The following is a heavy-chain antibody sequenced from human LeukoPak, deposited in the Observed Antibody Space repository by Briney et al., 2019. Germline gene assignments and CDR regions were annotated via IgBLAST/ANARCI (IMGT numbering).Heavy chain of an antibody. Sequence: SETLSLTCTVAVGSISSSSYYWGWLRQPPGKGLEWIGTIYDGGSTYYNPSLKIRVTISVDTSKNQFSLKLSSVTAADTAVYYCARQHAPDSGSNYYFDLWGRGPQVTVSS. CDR3: ARQHAPDSGSNYYFDL. CDR2: IYDGGST. J-gene: IGHJ2*01. D-gene: IGHD1-26*01. CDR1: VGSISSSSYY. V-gene: IGHV4-39*01.